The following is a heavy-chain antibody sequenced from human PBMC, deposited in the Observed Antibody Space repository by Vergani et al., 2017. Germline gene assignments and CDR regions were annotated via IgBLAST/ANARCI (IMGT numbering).Heavy chain of an antibody. D-gene: IGHD3-10*01. CDR1: GGTFSSDA. V-gene: IGHV1-46*01. J-gene: IGHJ6*02. CDR3: ARDRYYLGSGSYPYFYYYGLDV. Sequence: QVQLVQSGAEVKKPGSSVKVSCKASGGTFSSDAISWVRQAPGQGLEWMGIINPSGGSTSYAQKFQGRVTMTRDTSTSTVYMELSSLRSEDTAVYYCARDRYYLGSGSYPYFYYYGLDVWGQGTAVTVSS. CDR2: INPSGGST.